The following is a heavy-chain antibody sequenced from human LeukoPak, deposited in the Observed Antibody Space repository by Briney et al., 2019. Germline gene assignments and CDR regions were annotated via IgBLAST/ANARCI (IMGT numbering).Heavy chain of an antibody. CDR3: ARDSQWLRLDAFDI. D-gene: IGHD5-12*01. V-gene: IGHV1-2*02. J-gene: IGHJ3*02. Sequence: ASVKVSCKACGYTFTGYYMHWVRQAPGQGLEGMGWINSNSGGTNYAQKFQGRVTMTRDTSIRTDYMELSRLRPDDTAVYYCARDSQWLRLDAFDIWGQGTMVTVSS. CDR1: GYTFTGYY. CDR2: INSNSGGT.